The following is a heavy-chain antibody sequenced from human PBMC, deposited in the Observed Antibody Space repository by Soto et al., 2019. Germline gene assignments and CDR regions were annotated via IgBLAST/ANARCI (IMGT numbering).Heavy chain of an antibody. CDR3: ARDEGQQLARGWCWFDP. D-gene: IGHD6-13*01. V-gene: IGHV3-30-3*01. Sequence: GGSLRLSCAASGFTFSSYAMHWVRQAPGKGLEWVAVISYDGSNKYYADSVKGRFTISRDNSKNTLYLQMNSLRAEDTAVYYCARDEGQQLARGWCWFDPWGQGTLVTVSS. J-gene: IGHJ5*02. CDR1: GFTFSSYA. CDR2: ISYDGSNK.